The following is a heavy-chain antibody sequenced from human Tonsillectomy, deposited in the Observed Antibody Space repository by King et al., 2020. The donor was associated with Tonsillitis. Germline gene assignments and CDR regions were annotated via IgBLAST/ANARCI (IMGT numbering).Heavy chain of an antibody. V-gene: IGHV3-30-3*01. CDR3: ATGGSSGYYDY. CDR1: EFTFSNYA. J-gene: IGHJ4*02. Sequence: LVESGGGVVQPGRSLRLACAASEFTFSNYAMYWVRQAPGKGLEWVAVISYDGSIKYYADSVQGRFTISRDNSKNTLYLQMNSLTAEDTAVYYCATGGSSGYYDYWGQGTLVTVSS. CDR2: ISYDGSIK. D-gene: IGHD3-22*01.